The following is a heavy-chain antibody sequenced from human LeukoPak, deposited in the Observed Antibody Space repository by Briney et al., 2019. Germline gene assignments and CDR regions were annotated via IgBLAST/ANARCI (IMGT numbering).Heavy chain of an antibody. CDR3: ARDYYDILTANRQTKSSYFDY. J-gene: IGHJ4*02. V-gene: IGHV3-66*01. Sequence: GGSLRLSCAASGFTFDDYGMSWVRQAPGKGLEWVSVIYSGDNTYYVDSVKGRFTISRDSSKNTLYLQMNSLRAEDTAVYYCARDYYDILTANRQTKSSYFDYWGQGTLVTVSS. CDR1: GFTFDDYG. CDR2: IYSGDNT. D-gene: IGHD3-9*01.